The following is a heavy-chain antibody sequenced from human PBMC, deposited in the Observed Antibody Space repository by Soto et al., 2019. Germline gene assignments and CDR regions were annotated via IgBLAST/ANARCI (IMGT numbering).Heavy chain of an antibody. J-gene: IGHJ4*02. D-gene: IGHD1-26*01. CDR3: AKASGTGVGTTSY. CDR1: GYTFTNSG. V-gene: IGHV1-18*01. Sequence: QVQLVQSGPEVKKPGASAKVSCQTSGYTFTNSGIIWMRQVPGQGLEWMGWISAYNGETNYAQRFQGRVTMTTVITTNTAYMELGSLRSDDTAVYYCAKASGTGVGTTSYWGEGTLVTVSS. CDR2: ISAYNGET.